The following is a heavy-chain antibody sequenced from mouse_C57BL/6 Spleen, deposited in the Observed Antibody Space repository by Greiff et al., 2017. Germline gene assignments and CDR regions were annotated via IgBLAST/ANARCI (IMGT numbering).Heavy chain of an antibody. Sequence: EVQRVESGPELVKPGASVKIPCKASGYTFTDYNMDWVKQSHGKSLEWIGDINPNNGGTIYNQKFKGKATLTVDKSSSTAYMELRSLTSEDTAVYYCARRSYYYGSPWYFDVWGTGTTVTVSS. J-gene: IGHJ1*03. CDR2: INPNNGGT. CDR3: ARRSYYYGSPWYFDV. CDR1: GYTFTDYN. D-gene: IGHD1-1*01. V-gene: IGHV1-18*01.